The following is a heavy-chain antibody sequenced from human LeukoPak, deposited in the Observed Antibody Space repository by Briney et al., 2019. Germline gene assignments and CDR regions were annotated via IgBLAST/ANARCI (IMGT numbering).Heavy chain of an antibody. CDR1: GGSISTSAYY. D-gene: IGHD1-26*01. J-gene: IGHJ2*01. CDR2: IYYSGNT. V-gene: IGHV4-39*01. Sequence: SETLSLTCIVSGGSISTSAYYWGWIRQPPGEGLQWIGSIYYSGNTYYNSSLKSRVTISVDTSTNQFSLQLNSVTPEDTAVYYCARGEWELLSHYWYFDLWGRGTLVTVSS. CDR3: ARGEWELLSHYWYFDL.